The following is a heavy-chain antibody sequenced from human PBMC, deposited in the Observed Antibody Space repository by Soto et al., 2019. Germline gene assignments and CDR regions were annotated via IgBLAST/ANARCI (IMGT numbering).Heavy chain of an antibody. CDR2: IYHSGST. V-gene: IGHV4-4*02. J-gene: IGHJ6*02. Sequence: QVQLQESGPGLVKPSGTLSLTCAVSGGSISSSNWWSWVRQPPGKGLEWIGEIYHSGSTNYNPSLRGRVTISVDKSKNQFSLKLSSVTAADTAVYYCARGYSSSSNYYYYGMDVWGQGTTVTVSS. D-gene: IGHD6-6*01. CDR1: GGSISSSNW. CDR3: ARGYSSSSNYYYYGMDV.